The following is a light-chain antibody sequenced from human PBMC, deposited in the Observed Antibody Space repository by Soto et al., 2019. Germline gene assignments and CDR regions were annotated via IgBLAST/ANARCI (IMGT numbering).Light chain of an antibody. V-gene: IGLV1-44*01. CDR3: AAWDDSLNGYV. J-gene: IGLJ1*01. CDR2: SNN. Sequence: QSVLTQPPSASGTPGQRVPISCSGTSSSIGSNTVNWYQQLPGTAPKLLIYSNNQRPSGVPDRFSGSKSGTSASLAISGLQSEDEADYYCAAWDDSLNGYVFGTGTKVT. CDR1: SSSIGSNT.